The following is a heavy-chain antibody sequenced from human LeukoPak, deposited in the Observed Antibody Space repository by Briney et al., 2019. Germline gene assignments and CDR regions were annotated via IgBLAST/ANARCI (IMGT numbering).Heavy chain of an antibody. CDR1: GFTFSSYG. Sequence: GGSLRLSCAASGFTFSSYGMHWVRQAPGKGLEWVAVISYDGSNKYYADSVKGRFTISRDNSKNTLYLQMNSLRAEDTAVYYCAKDRQWLAFFYGMDVWGKGTTVTVSS. CDR3: AKDRQWLAFFYGMDV. D-gene: IGHD6-19*01. V-gene: IGHV3-30*18. CDR2: ISYDGSNK. J-gene: IGHJ6*04.